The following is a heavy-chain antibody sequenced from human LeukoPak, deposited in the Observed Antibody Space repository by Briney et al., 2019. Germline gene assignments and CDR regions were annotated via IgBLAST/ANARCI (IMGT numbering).Heavy chain of an antibody. CDR1: GGTCSSYA. CDR2: IIPIFGTA. CDR3: AREVVVVAATVKAVNWFDP. D-gene: IGHD2-15*01. Sequence: SVKVSCKASGGTCSSYAISWVRQAPGQGLEWMGGIIPIFGTANYAQKFQGRVTITADESTSTAYMELSSLRSEDTAVYYCAREVVVVAATVKAVNWFDPWGQGTLVTVSS. V-gene: IGHV1-69*01. J-gene: IGHJ5*02.